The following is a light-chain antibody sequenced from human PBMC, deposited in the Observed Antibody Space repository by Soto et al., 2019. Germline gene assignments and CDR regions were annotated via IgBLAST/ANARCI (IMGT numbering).Light chain of an antibody. CDR1: SSDVGGYDY. V-gene: IGLV2-14*03. J-gene: IGLJ2*01. CDR3: NSYSTSSTPLV. Sequence: QSALTQPASVSGSPGQSITISCTGTSSDVGGYDYVSWYQQHPGKAPRLMIYDVNNRPSGVSNRFSGSKSGNTASLTISGLQAEDEADHYCNSYSTSSTPLVFGGGTKLTVL. CDR2: DVN.